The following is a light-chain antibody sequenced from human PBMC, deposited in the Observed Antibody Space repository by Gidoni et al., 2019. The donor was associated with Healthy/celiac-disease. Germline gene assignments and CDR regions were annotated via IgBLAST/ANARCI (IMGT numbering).Light chain of an antibody. J-gene: IGKJ4*01. CDR2: GAS. CDR3: QQYGSSPST. Sequence: VLTQSPGTLSLSPGERATLSCRASQSVSSSYLAWYQQKPGQAPRLLIYGASSRATGIPDRFSGSGSGTDFTLTSSRLEPEDFAVYYCQQYGSSPSTFGGGTKVEIK. CDR1: QSVSSSY. V-gene: IGKV3-20*01.